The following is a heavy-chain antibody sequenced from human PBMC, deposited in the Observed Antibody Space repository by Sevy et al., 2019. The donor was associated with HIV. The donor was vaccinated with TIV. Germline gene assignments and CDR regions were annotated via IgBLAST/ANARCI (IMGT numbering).Heavy chain of an antibody. CDR2: RYHSGST. Sequence: SETLSLTCAVSGASITSGAWWTWVRQAPGKGLEWIGKRYHSGSTTYNPSLKSRVTISVDDSKNQFSLEMKSVSAADTGMYYCARGAIAAAGYSYGMDVWGRWTTVTVSS. CDR3: ARGAIAAAGYSYGMDV. D-gene: IGHD6-13*01. CDR1: GASITSGAW. J-gene: IGHJ6*02. V-gene: IGHV4-4*02.